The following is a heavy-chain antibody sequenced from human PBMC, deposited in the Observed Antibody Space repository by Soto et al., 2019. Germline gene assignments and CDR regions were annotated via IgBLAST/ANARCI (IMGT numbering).Heavy chain of an antibody. J-gene: IGHJ6*02. CDR1: GGVFGSFS. V-gene: IGHV1-69*06. CDR2: IIPTYGTA. D-gene: IGHD1-26*01. CDR3: AKDRRADWESYYYYAMDV. Sequence: QVQLVQSGAEVRKPGSSVKVSCKASGGVFGSFSITWVRQAPGQGLEWIGGIIPTYGTANYAHNFQGRVTITADTATNTAYMEVSSLGSEDTAVYYCAKDRRADWESYYYYAMDVWGQGTTVIVSS.